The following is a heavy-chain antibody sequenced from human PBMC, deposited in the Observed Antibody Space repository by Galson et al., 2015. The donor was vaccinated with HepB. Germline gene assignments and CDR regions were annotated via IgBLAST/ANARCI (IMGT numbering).Heavy chain of an antibody. CDR2: ISSSSSYI. CDR3: ARDVYCSSTSCYLYYYYYGMDV. V-gene: IGHV3-21*01. Sequence: SLRLSCAASGFTFSSYDMHWVRQATGKGLEWVSSISSSSSYIYYADSVKGRFTISRDNAKNSLYLQMNSLRAEDTAVYYCARDVYCSSTSCYLYYYYYGMDVWGQGTTVTVSS. J-gene: IGHJ6*02. CDR1: GFTFSSYD. D-gene: IGHD2-2*01.